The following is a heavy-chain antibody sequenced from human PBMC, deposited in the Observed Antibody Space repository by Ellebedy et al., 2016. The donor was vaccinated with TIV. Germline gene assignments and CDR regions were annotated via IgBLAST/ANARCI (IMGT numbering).Heavy chain of an antibody. CDR1: GFTFTGPA. V-gene: IGHV1-58*02. CDR2: IVVGSGNT. D-gene: IGHD1-26*01. Sequence: AASVKVSCKASGFTFTGPAMQWVRQARGQRLEWIGWIVVGSGNTNYAQKFQESVTITRDMSTRTAYMELGSLRSEDTAVYYCAADRAPHFPYRGQVGIYYYYNMDVWGQGTTVTVSS. J-gene: IGHJ6*02. CDR3: AADRAPHFPYRGQVGIYYYYNMDV.